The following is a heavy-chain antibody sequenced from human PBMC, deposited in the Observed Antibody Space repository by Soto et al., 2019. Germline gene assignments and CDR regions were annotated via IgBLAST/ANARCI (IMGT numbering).Heavy chain of an antibody. Sequence: PSETLSLTCAVYGGSFSGYYWSWIRQPPGKGLEWIGEINHSGSTNYNPSLKSRVTISVDTSKNQFSLKLSSVTAADTAVYYCARVRYFDWLLYRKRGAFDIWGQGTMVTVS. J-gene: IGHJ3*02. CDR1: GGSFSGYY. CDR3: ARVRYFDWLLYRKRGAFDI. CDR2: INHSGST. V-gene: IGHV4-34*01. D-gene: IGHD3-9*01.